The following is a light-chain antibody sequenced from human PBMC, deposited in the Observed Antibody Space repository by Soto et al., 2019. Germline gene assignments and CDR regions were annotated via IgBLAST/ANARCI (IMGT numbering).Light chain of an antibody. J-gene: IGKJ2*01. CDR3: QQYESWPPLFT. CDR1: HSVGNN. V-gene: IGKV3-15*01. Sequence: EIVMTQSPATVSVSPGERATLYCRASHSVGNNLAWYQQKPGQAPSLFIFGASVRATGVPDRFSGSGSGTEFTLSISNLQSEDSAVYYCQQYESWPPLFTFGQGTKVDIK. CDR2: GAS.